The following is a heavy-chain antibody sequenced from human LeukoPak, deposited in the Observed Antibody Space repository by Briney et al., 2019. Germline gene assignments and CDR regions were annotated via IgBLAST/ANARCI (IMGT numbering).Heavy chain of an antibody. J-gene: IGHJ1*01. CDR3: ATARSIAVAGTAEYFQH. CDR2: FDPEDGET. CDR1: GYTLTELS. V-gene: IGHV1-24*01. Sequence: ASVKVSCKVSGYTLTELSMHWVRQAPGKGLEWMGGFDPEDGETIYAQKFQGRVTMTEDTSTDTAYMELSSLRSEDTAVYYCATARSIAVAGTAEYFQHWGQGTLVTVSS. D-gene: IGHD6-19*01.